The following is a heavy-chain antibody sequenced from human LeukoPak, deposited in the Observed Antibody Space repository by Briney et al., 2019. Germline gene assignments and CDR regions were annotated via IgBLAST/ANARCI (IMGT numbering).Heavy chain of an antibody. D-gene: IGHD3-22*01. V-gene: IGHV5-51*01. Sequence: GESLKISCKGSGYSFISYWIGWVRQMPGKGLEWMGIIYPGDSDTRYSPSFQGQVTISADKSISTAYLQWSSLKASDTAMYYCARRGYYDTSGSNNWFDPWGQGTLVTVSS. CDR1: GYSFISYW. CDR3: ARRGYYDTSGSNNWFDP. J-gene: IGHJ5*02. CDR2: IYPGDSDT.